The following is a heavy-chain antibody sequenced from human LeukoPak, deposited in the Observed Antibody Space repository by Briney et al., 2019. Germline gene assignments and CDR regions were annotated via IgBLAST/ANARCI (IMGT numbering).Heavy chain of an antibody. CDR2: INQDGSAE. CDR3: ARSPGVGTVDY. CDR1: GFSFSIHW. D-gene: IGHD3-3*01. J-gene: IGHJ4*02. Sequence: GGPLSLSCAASGFSFSIHWMSWVRQAPGQGLEWVANINQDGSAEYYVDSVQGRFTISRDNAKNSLFLQMNSLRAEDTAVYYCARSPGVGTVDYWGQGTVVTVSS. V-gene: IGHV3-7*01.